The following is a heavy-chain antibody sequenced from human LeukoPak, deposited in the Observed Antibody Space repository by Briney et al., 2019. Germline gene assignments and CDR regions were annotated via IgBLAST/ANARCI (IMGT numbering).Heavy chain of an antibody. CDR3: AKAYAFVGANYFDY. D-gene: IGHD1-26*01. J-gene: IGHJ4*02. V-gene: IGHV3-23*01. Sequence: GGSLRLSCAASGFTFSTYAMSWVRQAPGKGLEWVSAIGDTTYYVDSVKGRFTISRDNSKNTLYLQMNNLRGKDAAIYYCAKAYAFVGANYFDYWGQGTLVTVSS. CDR1: GFTFSTYA. CDR2: IGDTT.